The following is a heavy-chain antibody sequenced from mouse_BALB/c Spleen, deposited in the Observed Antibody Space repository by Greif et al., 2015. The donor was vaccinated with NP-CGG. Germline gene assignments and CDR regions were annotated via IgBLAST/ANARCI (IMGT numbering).Heavy chain of an antibody. D-gene: IGHD1-1*01. V-gene: IGHV5-17*02. J-gene: IGHJ3*01. CDR2: ISSGSSTI. Sequence: EVHLVESGGGLVQPGGSRKPSCAASGFTFRSFGMHWVRQAPEKGLEWVAYISSGSSTIYYADTVKGRFTISRDNPKNTLFLQMTSLRSEDTAMYYCARDLPYYGFACWGQGTLVTVSA. CDR1: GFTFRSFG. CDR3: ARDLPYYGFAC.